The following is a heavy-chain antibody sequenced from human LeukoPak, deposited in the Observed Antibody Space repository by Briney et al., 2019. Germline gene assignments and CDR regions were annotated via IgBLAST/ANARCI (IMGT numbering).Heavy chain of an antibody. V-gene: IGHV3-74*01. J-gene: IGHJ5*02. D-gene: IGHD2-2*01. Sequence: GGSLRLSCAASGFTFSSYWMHWVRQAPGKGLVWVSRINSDGSSTSYADSVKGRFTISRDNAKNTLYLQMNSLRAEDTAVYYCARDYASVPAAIWGNWFDPWGQGTLVTVSS. CDR1: GFTFSSYW. CDR3: ARDYASVPAAIWGNWFDP. CDR2: INSDGSST.